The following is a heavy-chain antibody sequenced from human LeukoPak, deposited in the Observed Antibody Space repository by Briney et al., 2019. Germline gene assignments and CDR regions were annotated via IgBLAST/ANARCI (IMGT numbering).Heavy chain of an antibody. CDR1: GYSFTSYW. CDR2: IYPGDSDT. J-gene: IGHJ5*02. D-gene: IGHD2-21*02. V-gene: IGHV5-51*01. Sequence: GESLQIFCQGSGYSFTSYWIGWVRQMPGKGLEWMGIIYPGDSDTRYSPSFQGQVTISADKSISTAYLQWSSLKASDTAMYYCARLSSYCGGDCSNWFDPWGQGTLVTVSS. CDR3: ARLSSYCGGDCSNWFDP.